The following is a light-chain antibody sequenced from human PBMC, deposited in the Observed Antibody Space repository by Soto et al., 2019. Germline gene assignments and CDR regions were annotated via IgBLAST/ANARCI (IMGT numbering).Light chain of an antibody. J-gene: IGLJ2*01. CDR1: SSSIGSNT. CDR2: STN. CDR3: AAWDDSLDAVV. V-gene: IGLV1-44*01. Sequence: QSVLTQPPSASWTPGQRVTISCSGSSSSIGSNTVNWYQQLPGTAPKLLIYSTNQRSSGVPDRFSASKSGTSASLAISGLQSEDEAHYYCAAWDDSLDAVVFGGGTKLTVL.